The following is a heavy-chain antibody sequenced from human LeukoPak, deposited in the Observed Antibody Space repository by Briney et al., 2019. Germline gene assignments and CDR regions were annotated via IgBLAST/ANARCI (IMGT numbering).Heavy chain of an antibody. J-gene: IGHJ6*02. Sequence: GATVKISCKVSGYTFTDYYIHWVQQAPGKGLEWMGRVDPEDGETIYAEKFQGRVTITADTSTDTAYMELSSLRSEDTAVYYCATGTAAVNYGMDVWGQGTTVTVSS. CDR3: ATGTAAVNYGMDV. D-gene: IGHD6-13*01. CDR2: VDPEDGET. CDR1: GYTFTDYY. V-gene: IGHV1-69-2*01.